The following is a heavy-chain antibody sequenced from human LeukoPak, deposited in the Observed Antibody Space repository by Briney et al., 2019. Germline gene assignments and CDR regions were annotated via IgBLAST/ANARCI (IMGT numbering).Heavy chain of an antibody. CDR2: IHYSGDT. CDR1: GGSISSGGYY. CDR3: ARVVAYDSTGYYLYYFDY. D-gene: IGHD3-22*01. J-gene: IGHJ4*02. V-gene: IGHV4-31*03. Sequence: SETLSLTCTVSGGSISSGGYYWSWIRQHPGKGLEWIGYIHYSGDTYYSPSLKSRLTISVDTSKNQFSPRLRSVAAADTAVYYCARVVAYDSTGYYLYYFDYWGQGTLVTVAA.